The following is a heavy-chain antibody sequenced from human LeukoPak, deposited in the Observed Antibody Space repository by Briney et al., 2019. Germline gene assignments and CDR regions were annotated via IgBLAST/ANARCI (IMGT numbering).Heavy chain of an antibody. CDR2: IYYSGST. CDR1: GGSIRSYY. V-gene: IGHV4-59*08. CDR3: ARQVYGGYESAYSLDY. Sequence: PSETLSLTCTVSGGSIRSYYWSWIRQPPGKGLEWIGYIYYSGSTNYNPSLKSRVTISLDTSKNQFSLKLSSVTAADTAVYYCARQVYGGYESAYSLDYWGKGTLLTVSS. D-gene: IGHD5-12*01. J-gene: IGHJ4*02.